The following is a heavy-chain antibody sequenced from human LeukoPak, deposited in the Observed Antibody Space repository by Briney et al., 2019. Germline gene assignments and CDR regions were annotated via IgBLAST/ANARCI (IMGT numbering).Heavy chain of an antibody. D-gene: IGHD2-15*01. CDR1: GGSISSYY. CDR3: ARGLFIRGPEGYCSGGSCYGRGSWFDP. Sequence: SETLSLTCTVSGGSISSYYWSWIRQPPGKGLEWIGYIYYSGSTNYNPSLKSRVTISVDTSKNQFSLKLSSVTAADTAVYYCARGLFIRGPEGYCSGGSCYGRGSWFDPWGQGTLVTVSS. J-gene: IGHJ5*02. V-gene: IGHV4-59*01. CDR2: IYYSGST.